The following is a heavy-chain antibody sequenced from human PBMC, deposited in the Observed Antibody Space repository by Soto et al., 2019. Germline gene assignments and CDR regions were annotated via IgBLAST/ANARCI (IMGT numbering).Heavy chain of an antibody. CDR3: AKGPAHRSWFGEQYYYYGMDV. CDR1: GFTFSSYA. J-gene: IGHJ6*02. CDR2: ISGSGGST. D-gene: IGHD3-10*01. V-gene: IGHV3-23*01. Sequence: GGSLRLSCAASGFTFSSYAMSWVRQAPGKGLEWVSGISGSGGSTYFADSVKGRFTISRDNSKNTLYLQMNSLRAEDTAVYYCAKGPAHRSWFGEQYYYYGMDVWGQGTTVTVSS.